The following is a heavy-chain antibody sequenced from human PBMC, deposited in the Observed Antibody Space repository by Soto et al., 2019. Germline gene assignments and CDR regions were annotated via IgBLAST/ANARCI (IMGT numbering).Heavy chain of an antibody. V-gene: IGHV4-39*01. CDR1: GGSISSSSYY. D-gene: IGHD3-3*01. CDR2: IYYSGST. J-gene: IGHJ6*03. CDR3: ARNYDFWSGYYRSLYYYNYMDV. Sequence: PSETLSLTCTVSGGSISSSSYYWGWIRQPPGKGQEWIGSIYYSGSTYYNPSLKSRVTISVDTSKDQFSLKLSSVTAADTAVYYCARNYDFWSGYYRSLYYYNYMDVWGKGTTVTVSS.